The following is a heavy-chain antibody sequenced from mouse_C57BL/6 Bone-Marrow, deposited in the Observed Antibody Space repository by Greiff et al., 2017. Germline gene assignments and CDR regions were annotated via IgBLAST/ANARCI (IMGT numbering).Heavy chain of an antibody. V-gene: IGHV1-66*01. Sequence: QVQLQQSGPELVKPGASVKISCKASGYSFTSYYIHWVKQRPGQGLEWIGWIYPGSGNTKYNEKFKGKATLTADTSSSTAYMQLSSLTSEDSAVYDCASYDYEAWFDYWGQGTLVTVSA. D-gene: IGHD2-4*01. CDR1: GYSFTSYY. CDR3: ASYDYEAWFDY. J-gene: IGHJ3*01. CDR2: IYPGSGNT.